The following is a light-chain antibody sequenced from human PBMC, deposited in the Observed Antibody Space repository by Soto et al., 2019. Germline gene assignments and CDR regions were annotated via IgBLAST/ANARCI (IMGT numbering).Light chain of an antibody. J-gene: IGLJ3*02. V-gene: IGLV1-40*01. CDR1: SSNIGAGYD. CDR3: QSYDSSLSGSGRV. Sequence: QSVLTQPPSVSGAPGQRVTISCTGSSSNIGAGYDVHWYQQLPGTAPKLLIYGNSNRPSGVPDRFSGSKSGTSASLAITGLQAEDEADYYCQSYDSSLSGSGRVFGGGTKLTV. CDR2: GNS.